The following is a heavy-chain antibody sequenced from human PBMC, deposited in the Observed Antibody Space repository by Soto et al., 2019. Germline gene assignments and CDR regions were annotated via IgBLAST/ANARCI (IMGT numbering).Heavy chain of an antibody. CDR2: INPNSGGT. V-gene: IGHV1-2*02. CDR3: ASWDLSSGYYSVAAFDI. Sequence: ASVKVSCKASGYTFTGYYMHWVRQAPGQGLEWMGWINPNSGGTNYAQKFQGRVTMTRDTSISTAYMELSRLRSDDTAVYYCASWDLSSGYYSVAAFDIWGQGTMLTVS. J-gene: IGHJ3*02. D-gene: IGHD3-22*01. CDR1: GYTFTGYY.